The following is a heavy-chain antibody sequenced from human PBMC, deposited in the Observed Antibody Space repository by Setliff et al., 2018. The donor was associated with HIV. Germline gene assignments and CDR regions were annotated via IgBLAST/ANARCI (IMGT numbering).Heavy chain of an antibody. Sequence: SETLSLTCAVYGGSFSGYYWGWIRRPPGKGLEWIGSIYNRGSTYYNPSLKSRVIISIDKSKNKFSLKVSSVTAADTAVYYCARILVAAAGTGFDPWGQGILVTVS. CDR1: GGSFSGYY. CDR3: ARILVAAAGTGFDP. J-gene: IGHJ5*02. D-gene: IGHD6-13*01. V-gene: IGHV4-34*01. CDR2: IYNRGST.